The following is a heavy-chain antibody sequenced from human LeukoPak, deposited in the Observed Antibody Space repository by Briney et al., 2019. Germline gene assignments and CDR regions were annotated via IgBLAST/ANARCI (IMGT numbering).Heavy chain of an antibody. V-gene: IGHV1-3*03. CDR2: INAGNGNT. CDR1: GYTFTSYA. Sequence: GASVTVSFTASGYTFTSYAMHWVRQAPGQRLEWMGWINAGNGNTKYSQEFQGRVTITRDTSASTAYMELSSLRSEDMAVYYCAREANEGIFDYWGQGTLVTVSS. D-gene: IGHD1-1*01. J-gene: IGHJ4*02. CDR3: AREANEGIFDY.